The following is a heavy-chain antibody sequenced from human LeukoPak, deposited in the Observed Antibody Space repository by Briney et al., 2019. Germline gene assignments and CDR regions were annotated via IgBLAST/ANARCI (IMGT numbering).Heavy chain of an antibody. CDR1: GYTFTSYG. D-gene: IGHD2-15*01. J-gene: IGHJ4*02. CDR3: ARGLDPVVVVAATSAFDY. CDR2: ISAYNGNT. V-gene: IGHV1-18*01. Sequence: ASVTVSCKASGYTFTSYGISWVRQAPGQGLEWMGWISAYNGNTNYAQKLQGRVTMTTDTSTSTAYMELRSLRSDDTAVYYCARGLDPVVVVAATSAFDYWGQGTLVTVSS.